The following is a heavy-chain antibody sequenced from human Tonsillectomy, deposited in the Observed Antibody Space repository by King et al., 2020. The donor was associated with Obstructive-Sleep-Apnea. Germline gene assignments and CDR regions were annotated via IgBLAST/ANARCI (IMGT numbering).Heavy chain of an antibody. CDR1: GFTFSSYG. Sequence: QVPLVESGGGVVPPGRSLRLSCAASGFTFSSYGMHWVRQAPGKGLEWVAFISYDGTNEYYEDSVKGRFTISRDSSKNTLSLQMNSLRVEDTAVYFCAKDWTADYLYGMDVWGQGTTVTVSS. CDR3: AKDWTADYLYGMDV. D-gene: IGHD4/OR15-4a*01. V-gene: IGHV3-30*18. J-gene: IGHJ6*02. CDR2: ISYDGTNE.